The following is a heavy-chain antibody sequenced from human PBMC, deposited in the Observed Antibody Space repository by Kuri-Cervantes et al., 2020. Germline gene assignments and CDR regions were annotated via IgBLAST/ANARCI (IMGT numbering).Heavy chain of an antibody. D-gene: IGHD3-10*01. V-gene: IGHV3-11*01. CDR2: LSNSGNTI. Sequence: GESLKISCAASGFTFSDYYMSWIRQAPGKGLEWVSYLSNSGNTIYYADSVKGRFTISRDTAKTSLCLQMNSLRAEDTAVYYCAREKMVRGVISRVWFDPWGQGTLVTVSS. CDR1: GFTFSDYY. J-gene: IGHJ5*02. CDR3: AREKMVRGVISRVWFDP.